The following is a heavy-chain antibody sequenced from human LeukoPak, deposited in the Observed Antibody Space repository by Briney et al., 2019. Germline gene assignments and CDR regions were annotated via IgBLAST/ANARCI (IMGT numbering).Heavy chain of an antibody. CDR1: GYTFTGYY. CDR3: ARAAASRPFDY. CDR2: INPNNSAT. J-gene: IGHJ4*02. D-gene: IGHD6-6*01. Sequence: ASVKVSCKASGYTFTGYYMHWVRQAPGQGLEWMGWINPNNSATDSAQKFQGRVTMTRDTSISTVYMELSRLRSNDTAVYHCARAAASRPFDYWGQGTLVTVSS. V-gene: IGHV1-2*02.